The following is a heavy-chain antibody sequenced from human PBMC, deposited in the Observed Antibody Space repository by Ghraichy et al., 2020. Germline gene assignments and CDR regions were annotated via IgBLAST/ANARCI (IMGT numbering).Heavy chain of an antibody. V-gene: IGHV4-39*01. CDR3: ARPRGVNNWFDP. CDR1: GGSISSSSYY. D-gene: IGHD3-10*01. Sequence: SETLSLTCTVSGGSISSSSYYWGWIRQPPGKGLEWIGSIYYSGSTYYNPSLKSRVTISVDTSKNQFSLKLSSVTAADTAVYYCARPRGVNNWFDPWGQGTLVTVSS. J-gene: IGHJ5*02. CDR2: IYYSGST.